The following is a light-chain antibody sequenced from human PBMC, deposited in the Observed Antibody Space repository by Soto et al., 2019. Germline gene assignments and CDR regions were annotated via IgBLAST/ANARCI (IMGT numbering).Light chain of an antibody. CDR2: LGS. V-gene: IGKV2-28*01. J-gene: IGKJ5*01. CDR1: QSLLHSNGYNY. Sequence: DIVMTQSPLSLPVTPGEPASISCRSSQSLLHSNGYNYWDWYLQKPGQSPQLLIYLGSNRASGVPDRLSGSGSGTDFTLKISRVEAEDVGVYYCMQALQTPITFGQGTRLEIK. CDR3: MQALQTPIT.